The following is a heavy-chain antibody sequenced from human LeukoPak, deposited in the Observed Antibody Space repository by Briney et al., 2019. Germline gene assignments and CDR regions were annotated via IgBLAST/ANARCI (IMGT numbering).Heavy chain of an antibody. V-gene: IGHV1-69*13. CDR3: ARVGLATLYSYFDY. Sequence: ASVKVSCKASGGTFSSYAISWVRQAPGQGLEWMGGIIPIFGTANYAQKFQGRVTITADESTSTAYMELSSLRSEDTAVYYCARVGLATLYSYFDYWGQGTLVTVSS. J-gene: IGHJ4*02. CDR2: IIPIFGTA. CDR1: GGTFSSYA. D-gene: IGHD5-12*01.